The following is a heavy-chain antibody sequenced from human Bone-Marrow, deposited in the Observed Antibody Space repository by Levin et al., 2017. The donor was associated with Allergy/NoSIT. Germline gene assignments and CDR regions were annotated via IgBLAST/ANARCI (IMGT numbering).Heavy chain of an antibody. J-gene: IGHJ4*02. Sequence: ASVKVSCAASGITVGSNYMNWVRQAPGKGLEWVSIINSDGSTHYADSLKGRCTISRDNSKNTLYLQMNSLRAEDTAVYYCARGDFDYWGQGTLVTVSS. V-gene: IGHV3-53*01. CDR2: INSDGST. CDR3: ARGDFDY. CDR1: GITVGSNY.